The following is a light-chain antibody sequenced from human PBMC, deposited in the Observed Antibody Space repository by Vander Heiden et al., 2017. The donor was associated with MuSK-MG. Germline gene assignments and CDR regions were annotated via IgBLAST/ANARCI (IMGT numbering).Light chain of an antibody. CDR3: QDDYSSPWT. J-gene: IGKJ1*01. CDR1: EAISDS. CDR2: DAS. Sequence: DIQLTQSPSSLSASVGDSVTITCRASEAISDSLAWYHQKPGSAPKLLIFDASTLANGVPSRFNGSGSGTEFTLIINSLQPEDFTTYFCQDDYSSPWTFGRGTKV. V-gene: IGKV1-NL1*01.